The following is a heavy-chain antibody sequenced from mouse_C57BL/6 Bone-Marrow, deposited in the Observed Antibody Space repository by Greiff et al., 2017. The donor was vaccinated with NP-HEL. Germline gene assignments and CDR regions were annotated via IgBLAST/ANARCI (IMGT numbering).Heavy chain of an antibody. CDR3: ARSHWLRRWDY. J-gene: IGHJ4*01. CDR2: IHPNSGST. Sequence: VQLQQPGAELVKPGASVKLSCKASGYTFTSYWMHWVTQRPGQGLEWIGMIHPNSGSTYYNEKFKSKATLTVDKSSSTAYMQLSSLTSEDSAVYYCARSHWLRRWDYWGQGTSVTVSS. V-gene: IGHV1-64*01. D-gene: IGHD2-2*01. CDR1: GYTFTSYW.